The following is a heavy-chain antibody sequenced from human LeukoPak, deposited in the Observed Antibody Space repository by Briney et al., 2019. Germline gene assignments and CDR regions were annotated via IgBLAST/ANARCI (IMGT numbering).Heavy chain of an antibody. CDR2: IYYSGST. CDR1: GGSISSSSYY. Sequence: SDTLSLTCTVSGGSISSSSYYWGWICQPPGKGLEWIGSIYYSGSTYYNPSLKSRASISVDTSNNPFSLKLSYVTAAATPVCYCASRYGCSNYFDFGGEGSLVTVSS. V-gene: IGHV4-39*01. D-gene: IGHD2-2*01. CDR3: ASRYGCSNYFDF. J-gene: IGHJ4*02.